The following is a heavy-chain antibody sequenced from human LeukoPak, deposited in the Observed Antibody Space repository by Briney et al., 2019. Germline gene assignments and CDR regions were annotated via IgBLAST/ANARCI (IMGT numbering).Heavy chain of an antibody. CDR3: ASYILTGPFDY. Sequence: PGGSLRLSCAASGFTFSSYWMSWVRQAPGKGREWVANIKQDGSEKNYVDSVKGRFTISRDNAKNSLYLQMNSLRAEDTAVYYCASYILTGPFDYWGQGTLVTVSS. V-gene: IGHV3-7*01. D-gene: IGHD3-9*01. J-gene: IGHJ4*02. CDR1: GFTFSSYW. CDR2: IKQDGSEK.